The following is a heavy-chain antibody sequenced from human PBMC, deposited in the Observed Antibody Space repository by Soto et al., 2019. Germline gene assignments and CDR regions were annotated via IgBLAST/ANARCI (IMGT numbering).Heavy chain of an antibody. V-gene: IGHV4-39*02. D-gene: IGHD2-15*01. CDR1: GGSISYNSYY. Sequence: SETLSLTCSVSGGSISYNSYYWGWIRQPPGKGLEWVGGIFYTGTTYYSPSLKDRVTISVDTSKNSFSLNLTSVNAADTAVYFCERLVVVAQLANACGPGTLVTVSS. CDR2: IFYTGTT. J-gene: IGHJ5*02. CDR3: ERLVVVAQLANA.